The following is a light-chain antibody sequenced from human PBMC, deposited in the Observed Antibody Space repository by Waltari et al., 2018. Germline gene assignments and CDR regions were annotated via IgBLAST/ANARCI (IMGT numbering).Light chain of an antibody. CDR3: QVWDSTSDHVV. CDR1: TIEDKS. CDR2: DDS. V-gene: IGLV3-21*02. Sequence: YVLTQPPSVSVAPGQTAKITCGGDTIEDKSVNWYKQRPGQAPGLGVYDDSDRPSGIPERFSGSNSGKATLTISRVEAGDEADYYCQVWDSTSDHVVFGGGTKLTVL. J-gene: IGLJ2*01.